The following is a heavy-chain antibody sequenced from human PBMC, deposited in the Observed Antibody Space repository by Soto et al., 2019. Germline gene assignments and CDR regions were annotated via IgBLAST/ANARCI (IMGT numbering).Heavy chain of an antibody. D-gene: IGHD3-10*01. J-gene: IGHJ5*02. CDR3: ARQVLGPMRAPLSGNWFDP. Sequence: PSETLSLTCTVSGGSISSSSYYWGWIRQPPGKGLEWIGSIYYSGSTYYNPSLKSRVTISVDTSKNQFSLKLSSVTAADTAVYYCARQVLGPMRAPLSGNWFDPWGRGPLVTASS. CDR2: IYYSGST. CDR1: GGSISSSSYY. V-gene: IGHV4-39*01.